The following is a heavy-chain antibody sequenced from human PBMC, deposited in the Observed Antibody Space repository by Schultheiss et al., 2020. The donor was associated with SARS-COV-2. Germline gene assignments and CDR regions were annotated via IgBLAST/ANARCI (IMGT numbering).Heavy chain of an antibody. CDR3: ARDSAYGSGSPEDY. J-gene: IGHJ4*02. CDR1: GFTFSSYG. D-gene: IGHD3-10*01. Sequence: GGSLRLSCAASGFTFSSYGMHWVRQAPGKGLVWVARLNPDGSERGYADSVKGQFTMSRDNAKDTLYLQMNSLRAEDTAVYYCARDSAYGSGSPEDYWGQGTLVTVSS. CDR2: LNPDGSER. V-gene: IGHV3-74*01.